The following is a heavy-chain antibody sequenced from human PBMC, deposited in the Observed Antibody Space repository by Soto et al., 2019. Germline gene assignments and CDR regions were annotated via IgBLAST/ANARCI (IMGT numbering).Heavy chain of an antibody. D-gene: IGHD5-18*01. CDR1: GFDFRNYA. V-gene: IGHV3-30-3*01. J-gene: IGHJ4*02. Sequence: QVLLVESGGGVAQPGRSLRLSCAVSGFDFRNYAMHWVRQSPGKGPEWVAITSDDGDIQYYADSVKGRFTISRDNSKNTLYLQMTSLRSEDAAVYFWARAVDAAMDPLDYWGQGTLVTVSS. CDR3: ARAVDAAMDPLDY. CDR2: TSDDGDIQ.